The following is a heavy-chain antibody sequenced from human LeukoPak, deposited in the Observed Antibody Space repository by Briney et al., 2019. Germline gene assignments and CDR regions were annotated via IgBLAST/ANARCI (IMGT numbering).Heavy chain of an antibody. CDR1: GFTFSGYS. D-gene: IGHD4-11*01. V-gene: IGHV3-48*01. CDR3: ARDPLDYRKYYYYGVDV. Sequence: GGSLRLSCAASGFTFSGYSMHWVRQAPGKGLGWISYISGSSTTISYADPVKGRFTISRDNANHSVYLQMNSLRAEDTAVYYCARDPLDYRKYYYYGVDVWGQGTTVTVSS. CDR2: ISGSSTTI. J-gene: IGHJ6*02.